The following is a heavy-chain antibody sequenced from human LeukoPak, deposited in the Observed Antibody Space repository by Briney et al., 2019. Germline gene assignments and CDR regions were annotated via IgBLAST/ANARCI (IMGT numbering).Heavy chain of an antibody. CDR1: GFTFSYSS. Sequence: GGSLRLSCAASGFTFSYSSMNWVRQAPGKGLEWVSYISSSSYTIYYADSVKGRFTISRDNAKNSLYLQMNSLRAEDTAVYYCAELGITMIGGVWGKGTTVTISS. J-gene: IGHJ6*04. D-gene: IGHD3-10*02. CDR3: AELGITMIGGV. V-gene: IGHV3-48*04. CDR2: ISSSSYTI.